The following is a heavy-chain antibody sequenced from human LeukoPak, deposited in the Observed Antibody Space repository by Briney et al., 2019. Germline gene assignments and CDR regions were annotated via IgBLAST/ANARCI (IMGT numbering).Heavy chain of an antibody. Sequence: SETLSLTCTVSGGSISGYYWSWLRQSPGKGLEWIGYIYYSGSTNYNPSLKSRVTMSVDTSKNQFSLNLSSVTAADTAVYYCARGRIGGPKAPFDYWGQGTLVTVSS. CDR1: GGSISGYY. D-gene: IGHD3-16*01. CDR3: ARGRIGGPKAPFDY. J-gene: IGHJ4*02. CDR2: IYYSGST. V-gene: IGHV4-59*01.